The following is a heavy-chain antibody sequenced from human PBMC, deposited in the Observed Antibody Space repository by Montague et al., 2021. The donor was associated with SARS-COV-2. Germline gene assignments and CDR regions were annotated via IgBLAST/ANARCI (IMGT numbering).Heavy chain of an antibody. V-gene: IGHV4-34*01. J-gene: IGHJ6*03. CDR1: NGSFSSFC. CDR2: ISHCGST. D-gene: IGHD1-26*01. Sequence: SETLSLTCAVFNGSFSSFCWNWIRQPPGKGLEWIGEISHCGSTXXXSSXRGRVTISVDTSKKQFSLNLRSVTAADTAVYYCACGDENGSGYMDVWGKGTTVTVSS. CDR3: ACGDENGSGYMDV.